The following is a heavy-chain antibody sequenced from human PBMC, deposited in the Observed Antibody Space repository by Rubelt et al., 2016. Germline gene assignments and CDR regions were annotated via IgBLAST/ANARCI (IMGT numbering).Heavy chain of an antibody. D-gene: IGHD4-17*01. CDR2: ISAYNGNT. CDR3: ARDTGATVTTYRQGHFDL. CDR1: GYTFTSYA. V-gene: IGHV1-18*01. J-gene: IGHJ2*01. Sequence: VKVSCKASGYTFTSYAMHWVRQAPGQRLEWMGWISAYNGNTNYAQKLQGRVTMTTDTSTSTAYMELRSLRSDDTAVYYCARDTGATVTTYRQGHFDLWGRGTLVTVSS.